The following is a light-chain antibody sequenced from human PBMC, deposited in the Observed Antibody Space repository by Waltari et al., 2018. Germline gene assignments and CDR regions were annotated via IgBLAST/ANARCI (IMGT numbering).Light chain of an antibody. Sequence: QSVLTQPPPVSGAPGQGVTIPCTGSNSNIGAGYDVHWYQQLPGTAPKLLLYGNSKRPSGVPDRFSGSKAGTSASLAITGLQAEDEADYYCQSYDSSLSALVVFGGGTKLTVL. CDR1: NSNIGAGYD. J-gene: IGLJ2*01. CDR3: QSYDSSLSALVV. CDR2: GNS. V-gene: IGLV1-40*01.